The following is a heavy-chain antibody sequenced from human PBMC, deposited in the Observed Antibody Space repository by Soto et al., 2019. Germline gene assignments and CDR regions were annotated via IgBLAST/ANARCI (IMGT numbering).Heavy chain of an antibody. V-gene: IGHV3-30-3*01. CDR1: GFTFSSYA. CDR3: AREGAPLYDILTGLDY. CDR2: ISYDGSNK. Sequence: GGSLRLSCAASGFTFSSYAMHWVRKAPGKGLEWVAVISYDGSNKYYADSVKGRFTISRDNSKNTLYLQMNSLRAEDTAVYYCAREGAPLYDILTGLDYWGQGTLVTVSS. J-gene: IGHJ4*02. D-gene: IGHD3-9*01.